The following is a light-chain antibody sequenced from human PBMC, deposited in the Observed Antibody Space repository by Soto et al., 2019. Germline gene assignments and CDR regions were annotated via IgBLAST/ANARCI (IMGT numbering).Light chain of an antibody. J-gene: IGLJ2*01. CDR2: EVS. Sequence: QSVLTQPASVSGSPGQSITISCTGTSSDVGGYKYVSWYQQHPGKAPKLMIYEVSNRPSGISNRFSGSKSGNTASLTISGLQGEDEADYYCSSDTSRSTLHVLFGGGTKLTVL. V-gene: IGLV2-14*01. CDR1: SSDVGGYKY. CDR3: SSDTSRSTLHVL.